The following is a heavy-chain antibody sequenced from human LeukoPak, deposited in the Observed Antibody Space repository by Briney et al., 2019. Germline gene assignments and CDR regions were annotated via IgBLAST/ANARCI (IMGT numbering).Heavy chain of an antibody. J-gene: IGHJ4*02. CDR1: GGSISNDY. CDR3: ARHPFATPFDY. CDR2: MYHTGHT. V-gene: IGHV4-59*08. Sequence: PSETLSLTCNVSGGSISNDYWSWIRQPPGKGLEWIGYMYHTGHTMYNSSLKSRVTMSLDTSKNHFSLRLSSVTAADTAVYYCARHPFATPFDYWGPGTLVTVSS. D-gene: IGHD2-15*01.